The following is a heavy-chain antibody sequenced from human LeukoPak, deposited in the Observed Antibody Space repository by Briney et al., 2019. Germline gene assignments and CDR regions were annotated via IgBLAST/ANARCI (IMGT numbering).Heavy chain of an antibody. V-gene: IGHV3-30*04. D-gene: IGHD3-10*01. Sequence: GGSLRLSCAASGFIFSSYAMHWVRQAPGKGLEWVATISYDGSNKYVDSVKGRFTISRDNSQNTLYLQMNSLRAEDTAVYYCARRGVYYYYYYMDVWGKGTTVTISS. CDR3: ARRGVYYYYYYMDV. CDR1: GFIFSSYA. J-gene: IGHJ6*03. CDR2: ISYDGSNK.